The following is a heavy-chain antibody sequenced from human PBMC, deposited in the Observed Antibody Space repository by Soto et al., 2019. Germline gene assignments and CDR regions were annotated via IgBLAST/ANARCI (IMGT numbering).Heavy chain of an antibody. V-gene: IGHV3-33*01. CDR1: GFTFSTYG. D-gene: IGHD3-9*01. Sequence: QVQLVESGGGVVQPGRSLRLSCAASGFTFSTYGMHWVRQAPGKGLEWVAVIWNDGSTKYYADSVKGRFTISRDDSKNTLYLQMNSLSVEDTAVYYCARVLRYFDWDYAFDIWGQGTMVTVSS. J-gene: IGHJ3*02. CDR2: IWNDGSTK. CDR3: ARVLRYFDWDYAFDI.